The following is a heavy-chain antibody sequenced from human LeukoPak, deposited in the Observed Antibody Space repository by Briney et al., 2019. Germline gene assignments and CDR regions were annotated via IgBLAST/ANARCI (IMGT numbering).Heavy chain of an antibody. V-gene: IGHV5-51*01. CDR2: MYPGDSDI. CDR3: ARRSNSSGYSI. D-gene: IGHD6-19*01. J-gene: IGHJ3*02. Sequence: ASVKVSCKASGYTFTIYDINWVRQMPGKGLEWVGIMYPGDSDIRYSPSFEGQVTISADKSISTAYLQWSSLKASDTAMYYCARRSNSSGYSIWGQGTMVTVSS. CDR1: GYTFTIYD.